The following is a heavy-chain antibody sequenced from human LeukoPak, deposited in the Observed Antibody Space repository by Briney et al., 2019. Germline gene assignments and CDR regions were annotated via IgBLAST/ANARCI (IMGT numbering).Heavy chain of an antibody. CDR3: ARDRDIVVEKGVDY. D-gene: IGHD2-2*01. CDR1: GFTFDDYG. CDR2: INWNGGST. J-gene: IGHJ4*02. Sequence: GGSLRLSCAASGFTFDDYGMSWVRHAPGKGLEWVSGINWNGGSTGYADSVKGRFIISRDNAKNSLYLQMNSLTAEDTALYYCARDRDIVVEKGVDYWGQGTLVTVSS. V-gene: IGHV3-20*04.